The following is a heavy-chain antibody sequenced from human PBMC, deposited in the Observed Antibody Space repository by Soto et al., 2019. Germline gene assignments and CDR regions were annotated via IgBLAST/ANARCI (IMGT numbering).Heavy chain of an antibody. V-gene: IGHV3-23*01. CDR2: ISGSDGST. D-gene: IGHD3-9*01. CDR1: GFTFSIYT. Sequence: GSLRLSCAASGFTFSIYTFTWVRQAPGKGLEWVSTISGSDGSTYYADSVKGRFTISRDNSKNTLYLQMNSLRAEDTAVYYCAKPDWEKNYFDYWGPGTLVTVSS. J-gene: IGHJ4*02. CDR3: AKPDWEKNYFDY.